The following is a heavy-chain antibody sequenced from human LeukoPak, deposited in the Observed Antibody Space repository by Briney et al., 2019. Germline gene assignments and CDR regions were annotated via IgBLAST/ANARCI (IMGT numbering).Heavy chain of an antibody. CDR2: ISSTSSLI. D-gene: IGHD3-9*01. Sequence: GGSLRLSCAASGFIFSDYFMTWIRQAPGKGLEWVSYISSTSSLIYYADSVKGRFTISRDNAKNSLYLQMNSLRAEDTAVYYCAREGWDYEILTGRSNAFDLWGQGTMVTVSS. CDR3: AREGWDYEILTGRSNAFDL. J-gene: IGHJ3*01. V-gene: IGHV3-11*04. CDR1: GFIFSDYF.